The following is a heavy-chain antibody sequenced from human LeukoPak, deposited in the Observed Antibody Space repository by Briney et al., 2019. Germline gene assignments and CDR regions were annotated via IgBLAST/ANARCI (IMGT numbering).Heavy chain of an antibody. CDR1: GDSISSYY. J-gene: IGHJ4*02. V-gene: IGHV4-59*01. Sequence: SETLSLTCTVSGDSISSYYWSWIRQPPGKGLEWMGYINYSGNTNYNPSLKSRVTISVDTSKNQFSLRLTSVTAADTAVYYCARDGRQDYVYFDCWGQGTLVTVSS. CDR3: ARDGRQDYVYFDC. CDR2: INYSGNT. D-gene: IGHD4-17*01.